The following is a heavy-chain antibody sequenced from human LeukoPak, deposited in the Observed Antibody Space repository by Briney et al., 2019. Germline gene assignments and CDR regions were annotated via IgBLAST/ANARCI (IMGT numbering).Heavy chain of an antibody. D-gene: IGHD6-13*01. CDR3: ARAPYSSSWYPLFDY. J-gene: IGHJ4*02. V-gene: IGHV4-59*01. CDR2: IYYSGST. Sequence: PSETLSLTCTVSGGSISSYYWSWIRQPPGKGLEWIGYIYYSGSTNYNPSLKSRVTISVDTSKNQFSLKLSSVTAADTAVYYCARAPYSSSWYPLFDYWGQGTLVTVSS. CDR1: GGSISSYY.